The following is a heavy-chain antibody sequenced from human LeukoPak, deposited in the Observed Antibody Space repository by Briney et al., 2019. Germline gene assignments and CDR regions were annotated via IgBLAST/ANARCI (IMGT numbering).Heavy chain of an antibody. CDR3: ARADSSGYYLSFDP. J-gene: IGHJ5*02. D-gene: IGHD3-22*01. CDR1: GASVSSGSYY. Sequence: SETLSLTCNVSGASVSSGSYYWSWIRQPPGKELEWIGYIYYSGSTSYNPSLKSRVTISVDTSKNHFSLKLTSVTAADTAVYYCARADSSGYYLSFDPWGQGTLVTVSS. CDR2: IYYSGST. V-gene: IGHV4-61*03.